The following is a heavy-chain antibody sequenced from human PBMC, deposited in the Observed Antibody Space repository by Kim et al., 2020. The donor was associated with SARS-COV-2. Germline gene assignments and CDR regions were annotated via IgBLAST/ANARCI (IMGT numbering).Heavy chain of an antibody. D-gene: IGHD6-13*01. CDR1: GFTFSSYW. V-gene: IGHV3-74*01. J-gene: IGHJ5*02. Sequence: GGSLRLSCTASGFTFSSYWMHWVRQAPGKGLVWVSRINGDGSSTGYADSVKGRFTISRDNAKNTLYLQMNSLRAKDTAVYYCAKEPTAGRPWGQGTLVTV. CDR2: INGDGSST. CDR3: AKEPTAGRP.